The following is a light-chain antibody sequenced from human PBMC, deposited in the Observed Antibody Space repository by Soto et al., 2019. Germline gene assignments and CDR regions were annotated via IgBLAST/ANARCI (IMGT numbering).Light chain of an antibody. CDR1: SGYSTYA. CDR3: QSLGTGIQV. J-gene: IGLJ3*02. Sequence: QSVLTQSPSASASLGASVKLTCTLSSGYSTYAIAWHQQQSEKGPRFLMNINYDGTHSKGDGFFDRFSGSSSGAERHLTISSLQSEDEADYYCQSLGTGIQVFGGGTKVTVL. V-gene: IGLV4-69*01. CDR2: INYDGTH.